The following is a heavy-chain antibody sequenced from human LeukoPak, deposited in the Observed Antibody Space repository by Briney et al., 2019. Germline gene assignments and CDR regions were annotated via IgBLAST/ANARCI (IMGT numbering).Heavy chain of an antibody. CDR1: GFTFISYA. V-gene: IGHV3-23*01. J-gene: IGHJ4*02. D-gene: IGHD6-19*01. Sequence: GSLRLSCAASGFTFISYAMSWVRQAPGKGLEWVSTISGSGGSTYYADSVKGRFTISRDNSKNTLYLQMNSLRAEDTAVYYCAKVSYGVAGTGVDYWGQGTLVTVSS. CDR2: ISGSGGST. CDR3: AKVSYGVAGTGVDY.